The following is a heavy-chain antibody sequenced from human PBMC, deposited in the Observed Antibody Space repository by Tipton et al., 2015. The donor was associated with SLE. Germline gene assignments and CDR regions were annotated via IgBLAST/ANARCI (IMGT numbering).Heavy chain of an antibody. CDR3: ARSGNYRSGSFDY. Sequence: SGFTFSIYGMHWVRQAPGKGLEWVSSISRSSSYIYYADSVRGRFTISRDNAKNSLYLQMNSLRAEDTAVYYCARSGNYRSGSFDYWGQGTLVTVSS. J-gene: IGHJ4*02. CDR1: GFTFSIYG. V-gene: IGHV3-21*01. CDR2: ISRSSSYI. D-gene: IGHD3-3*01.